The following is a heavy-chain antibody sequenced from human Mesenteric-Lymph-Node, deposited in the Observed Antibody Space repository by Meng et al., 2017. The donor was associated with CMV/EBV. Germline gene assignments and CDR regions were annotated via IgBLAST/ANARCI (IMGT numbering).Heavy chain of an antibody. CDR1: GGSMSSSSSY. J-gene: IGHJ5*02. CDR3: ARDHYYGTGFDP. Sequence: TVSGGSMSSSSSYWGWIRQPPGKGLEWSGSIYYSGSTYYNASLKSRVTLSIDTSKNHFSLELTSVTAADTAVYYCARDHYYGTGFDPWGQGTLVTVSS. V-gene: IGHV4-39*07. D-gene: IGHD3-3*01. CDR2: IYYSGST.